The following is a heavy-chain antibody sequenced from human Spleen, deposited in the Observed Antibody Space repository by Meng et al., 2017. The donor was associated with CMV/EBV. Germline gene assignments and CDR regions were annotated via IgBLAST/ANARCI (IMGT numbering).Heavy chain of an antibody. V-gene: IGHV1-18*01. D-gene: IGHD2-2*01. CDR2: ISAYNGNT. J-gene: IGHJ6*02. CDR3: ARDGYSSTSCYKNYYYYYGMDV. Sequence: ASVKVSCKASGYTFTSYGISWVRQAPGQGLEWMGWISAYNGNTNYAQKLQGRVTMTTDTSTSTAYMELRSLRSDDTAVYYCARDGYSSTSCYKNYYYYYGMDVWGQGTTVTVSS. CDR1: GYTFTSYG.